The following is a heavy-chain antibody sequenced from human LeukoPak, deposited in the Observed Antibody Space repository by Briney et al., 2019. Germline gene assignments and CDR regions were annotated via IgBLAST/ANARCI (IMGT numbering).Heavy chain of an antibody. D-gene: IGHD4-17*01. Sequence: GGSLRLSCAESGFTFSSYGMRWVRQAPGKGLEWVAFIRYDGSNKYNADSVSGRFTPSTENYKNTLYLQMYRTRAEHTAEYYCAETTGREDPMEPDDYWGQGTLVTVSS. CDR3: AETTGREDPMEPDDY. V-gene: IGHV3-30*02. CDR1: GFTFSSYG. CDR2: IRYDGSNK. J-gene: IGHJ4*02.